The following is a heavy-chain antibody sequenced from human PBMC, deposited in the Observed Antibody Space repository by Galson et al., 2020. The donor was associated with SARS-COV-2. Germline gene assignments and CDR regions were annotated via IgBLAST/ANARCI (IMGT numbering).Heavy chain of an antibody. J-gene: IGHJ4*02. CDR1: GFNFVSYG. D-gene: IGHD7-27*01. V-gene: IGHV1-18*01. CDR2: ISLYSGNT. Sequence: ASVKVSCKASGFNFVSYGITWVRQAPGQGLEWMGWISLYSGNTNYAQKLQDRVTMTRDTSTSTAYLELRSLKSDDTAVYYCARGDQTNLFVWGQGTLVSVSS. CDR3: ARGDQTNLFV.